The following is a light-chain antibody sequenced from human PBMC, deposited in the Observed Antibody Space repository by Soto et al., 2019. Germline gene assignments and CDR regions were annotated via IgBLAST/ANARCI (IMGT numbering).Light chain of an antibody. CDR3: QQYYGTPRT. CDR2: WAS. CDR1: QCVLYSPNNENY. V-gene: IGKV4-1*01. J-gene: IGKJ1*01. Sequence: LVLTQPPDSLAVSLGDRATINGKSSQCVLYSPNNENYLAWYQQKPGQPPKLLVYWASTRESGVPDRFSGSGSGTDFTLTISSLQAEDVAVYYCQQYYGTPRTFGQGTKVDIK.